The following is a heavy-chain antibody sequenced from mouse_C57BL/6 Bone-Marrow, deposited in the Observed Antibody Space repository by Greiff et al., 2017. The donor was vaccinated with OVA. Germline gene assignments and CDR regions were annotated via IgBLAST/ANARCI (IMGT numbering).Heavy chain of an antibody. D-gene: IGHD1-1*01. Sequence: VHVKQPGAELVRPGASVKLSCTASGFNIKDDYMHWVKQRPEQGLEWIGWIDPENGDTEYASKFQGKATITADTSSNTAYLQLSSLTSEDTAVYYCTPYGSSHYFDYWGQGTTLTVSS. CDR3: TPYGSSHYFDY. CDR1: GFNIKDDY. J-gene: IGHJ2*01. CDR2: IDPENGDT. V-gene: IGHV14-4*01.